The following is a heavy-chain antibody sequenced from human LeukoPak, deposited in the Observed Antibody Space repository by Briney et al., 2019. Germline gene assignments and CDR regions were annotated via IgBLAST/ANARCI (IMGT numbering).Heavy chain of an antibody. D-gene: IGHD6-6*01. CDR1: GFTFSSYG. CDR3: AKDLHSSSSIYGVFDY. J-gene: IGHJ4*02. Sequence: GGSLRLSCAASGFTFSSYGMHWVRQAPGKGLEWVAVISYDGSNKYYADSVKGRFTISRDNSKNTLYLQMNSLRAEDTAVYYCAKDLHSSSSIYGVFDYWGQGTLVTVSS. V-gene: IGHV3-30*18. CDR2: ISYDGSNK.